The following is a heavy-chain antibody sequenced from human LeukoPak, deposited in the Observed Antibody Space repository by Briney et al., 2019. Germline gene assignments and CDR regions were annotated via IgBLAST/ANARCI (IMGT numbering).Heavy chain of an antibody. CDR1: GYTFTSYG. D-gene: IGHD1-26*01. J-gene: IGHJ3*02. Sequence: ASVKVSCKASGYTFTSYGISWVRQAPGQGLEWMGWISAYNGNTNYAQKLQGRVTMTTDTSTSTAYMELRSLRSDDTAVYYCARVCFRGMEWELPRMVCAFDIWGQGTMVTVSS. CDR3: ARVCFRGMEWELPRMVCAFDI. CDR2: ISAYNGNT. V-gene: IGHV1-18*01.